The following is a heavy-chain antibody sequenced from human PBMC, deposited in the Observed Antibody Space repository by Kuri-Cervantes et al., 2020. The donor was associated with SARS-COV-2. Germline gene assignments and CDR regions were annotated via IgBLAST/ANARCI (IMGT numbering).Heavy chain of an antibody. D-gene: IGHD3-10*01. CDR2: IYWDDDK. V-gene: IGHV2-5*05. Sequence: GWIRQPPGKGLEWLALIYWDDDKRYGPSLKSRLTITKDTSKNQVVLTMTNMDPVDTATYYCAKWFGELFGYYFDYWGQGTLVTVSS. J-gene: IGHJ4*02. CDR3: AKWFGELFGYYFDY.